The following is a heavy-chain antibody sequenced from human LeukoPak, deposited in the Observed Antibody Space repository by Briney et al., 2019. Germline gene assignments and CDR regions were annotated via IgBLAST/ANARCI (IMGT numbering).Heavy chain of an antibody. D-gene: IGHD2-8*01. CDR1: GGSISSYY. V-gene: IGHV4-59*01. CDR2: IYYSGST. Sequence: SETLSLTCTVSGGSISSYYWSWIRQPPGKGLEWIGYIYYSGSTNYNPSLKSRVTISVDTSKNQFTLKLSSVTAADTAVYYCARLYGNWFDPWGQGTLVTVSS. CDR3: ARLYGNWFDP. J-gene: IGHJ5*02.